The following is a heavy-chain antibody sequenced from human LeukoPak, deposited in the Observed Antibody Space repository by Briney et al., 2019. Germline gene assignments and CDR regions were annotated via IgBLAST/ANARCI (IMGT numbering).Heavy chain of an antibody. CDR3: ARDQPRYGQMMGWYYYGMDV. CDR2: ISSSSYI. V-gene: IGHV3-21*01. CDR1: GFTFSSYS. Sequence: PGGSVRLSCAASGFTFSSYSMNWVRQAPGKGLEWVSSISSSSYIYYADSVKGRFTISRDNAKNSLYLQMNSLRAEDTAVYYCARDQPRYGQMMGWYYYGMDVWGKGTTVTVSS. D-gene: IGHD5-18*01. J-gene: IGHJ6*04.